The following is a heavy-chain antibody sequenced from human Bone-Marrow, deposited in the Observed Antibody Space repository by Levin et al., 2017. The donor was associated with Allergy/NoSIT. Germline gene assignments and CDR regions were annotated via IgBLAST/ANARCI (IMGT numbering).Heavy chain of an antibody. Sequence: SETLSLTCTVSGGSVSSEFFSWSWIRQPPGKGLEWIGSISYSGNSNYNPSLKSRVTISLDTSKNQFSLRLTSVSAADTAVYYCARDSHKGGLGINFDPWGQGALVTVSS. CDR3: ARDSHKGGLGINFDP. CDR2: ISYSGNS. V-gene: IGHV4-61*01. D-gene: IGHD3-16*01. CDR1: GGSVSSEFFS. J-gene: IGHJ5*02.